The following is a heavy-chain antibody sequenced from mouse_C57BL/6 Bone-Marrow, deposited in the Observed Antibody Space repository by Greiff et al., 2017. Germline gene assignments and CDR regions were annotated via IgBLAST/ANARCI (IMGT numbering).Heavy chain of an antibody. CDR2: ISSGGSYT. J-gene: IGHJ3*01. D-gene: IGHD2-4*01. Sequence: DVQLVESGGDLVKPGGSLKLSCAASGFTFSSYGMSWVRQTPDKRLEWVATISSGGSYTYYPDSVKGRFTISRDNAKNTLYLQMSSLKSEDTAMYYCAIMITTFAYWGQGTLVTVSA. V-gene: IGHV5-6*01. CDR1: GFTFSSYG. CDR3: AIMITTFAY.